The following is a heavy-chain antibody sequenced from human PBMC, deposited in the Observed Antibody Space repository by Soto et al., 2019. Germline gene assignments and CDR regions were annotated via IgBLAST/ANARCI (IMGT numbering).Heavy chain of an antibody. D-gene: IGHD1-1*01. J-gene: IGHJ3*02. CDR2: ISSSGGTT. CDR1: EFTFSNYA. CDR3: AKDIQGRGATTGDDAFDI. Sequence: GGSLRLSCVGSEFTFSNYAMNWVRQAPGEGPEWVSLISSSGGTTYYADSVKGRFSISRDNSKNTLYLQMNSLRVEDTAIYYCAKDIQGRGATTGDDAFDIWGQGTMVNVSS. V-gene: IGHV3-23*01.